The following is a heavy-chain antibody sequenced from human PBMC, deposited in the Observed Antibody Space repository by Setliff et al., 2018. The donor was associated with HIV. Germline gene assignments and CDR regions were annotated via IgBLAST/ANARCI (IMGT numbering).Heavy chain of an antibody. CDR3: AGLRGDYVGQYYYYMDV. CDR1: GYSFTSYW. D-gene: IGHD4-17*01. Sequence: GESLTISCKGSGYSFTSYWIGWVRQMPGKGLEWMGIIYPGDSDTRYSPSFQGQVTISADKSISTAYLQWSSLKASDTAMYYCAGLRGDYVGQYYYYMDVWGEGTTVTVSS. V-gene: IGHV5-51*01. CDR2: IYPGDSDT. J-gene: IGHJ6*03.